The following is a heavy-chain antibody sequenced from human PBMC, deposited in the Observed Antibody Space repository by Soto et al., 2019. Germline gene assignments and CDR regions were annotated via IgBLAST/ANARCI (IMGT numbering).Heavy chain of an antibody. J-gene: IGHJ3*02. D-gene: IGHD2-15*01. CDR2: ISYEGSNK. CDR1: GFTFSYYA. Sequence: QVQLVESGGGVVQPGRSLRLSCAASGFTFSYYAMHWVRQAPGKGLEWVAVISYEGSNKYHADSVKGRFTISRDNSKNTLYTQMNSLRAEDTAVYYCARAGGYVVVGDDALDIWGQGTMVTSSS. CDR3: ARAGGYVVVGDDALDI. V-gene: IGHV3-30-3*01.